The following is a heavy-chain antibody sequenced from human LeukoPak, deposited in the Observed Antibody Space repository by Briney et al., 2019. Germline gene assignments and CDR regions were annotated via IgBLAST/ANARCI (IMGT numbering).Heavy chain of an antibody. CDR1: GFTFSTYV. D-gene: IGHD3-10*02. CDR3: VRDYFTMYY. V-gene: IGHV3-30*04. Sequence: PGGSLRLSCAASGFTFSTYVMHWVRQAPSKGPELEAVISNDGRNKFYADSVKGRFTISRDNSKKTLFLQMLSLRTEHTAVYYWVRDYFTMYYWGQGTLVTASS. J-gene: IGHJ4*02. CDR2: ISNDGRNK.